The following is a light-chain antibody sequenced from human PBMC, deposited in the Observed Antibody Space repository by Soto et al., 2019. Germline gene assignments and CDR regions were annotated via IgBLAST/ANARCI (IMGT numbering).Light chain of an antibody. CDR3: CSYGGGNNFYV. CDR1: SSDIGTYDY. Sequence: QSALTQPPSASGSPGQSVTISCTGTSSDIGTYDYVSWYQHLPDKAPKLIIHEVSKRPSGVPDRFSGSKSGNTASLTVSGLQAEDEGDYYCCSYGGGNNFYVFGTGTKLTVL. J-gene: IGLJ1*01. CDR2: EVS. V-gene: IGLV2-8*01.